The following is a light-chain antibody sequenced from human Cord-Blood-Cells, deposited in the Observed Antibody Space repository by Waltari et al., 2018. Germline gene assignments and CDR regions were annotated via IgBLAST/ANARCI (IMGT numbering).Light chain of an antibody. CDR3: QQYGSSPWT. CDR2: GAS. Sequence: EIVLTQPPGTLSLSPGDRATLSCRASQSVSSSYLAWYQQKPGQAPRLLIYGASSSATGIPDRFSGSGSGTDFTLTISRLEPEDFAVYYCQQYGSSPWTFGQGTKVEIK. CDR1: QSVSSSY. V-gene: IGKV3-20*01. J-gene: IGKJ1*01.